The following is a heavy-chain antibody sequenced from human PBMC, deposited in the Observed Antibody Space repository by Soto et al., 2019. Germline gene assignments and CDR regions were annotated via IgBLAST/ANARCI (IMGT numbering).Heavy chain of an antibody. V-gene: IGHV3-30*18. J-gene: IGHJ4*02. CDR2: ISYDGSNK. CDR3: AKDIPADY. CDR1: GFTFSDYG. Sequence: QVQLVESGGGVVQPGRSLRLSCAASGFTFSDYGMHWVRQAPGKGLEWVAVISYDGSNKYYADSVKGRFTIFRDNSKNTLFLQMDSLTAEDTAVYYCAKDIPADYWGQGTLVTVSP.